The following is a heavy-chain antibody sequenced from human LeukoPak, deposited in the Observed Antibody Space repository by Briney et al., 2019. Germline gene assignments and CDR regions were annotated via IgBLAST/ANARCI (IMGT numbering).Heavy chain of an antibody. Sequence: SETLSLTCTISGGSISSISYYWGWIRQPPGKGLEWIGSIYYTGSTYYNPSLKSRVTISVDTSKNQFSLKLSSVTAADTAVYYCARGAPDLYYYYYGMDVWGQGTTVTVSS. CDR3: ARGAPDLYYYYYGMDV. CDR2: IYYTGST. V-gene: IGHV4-39*07. CDR1: GGSISSISYY. J-gene: IGHJ6*02.